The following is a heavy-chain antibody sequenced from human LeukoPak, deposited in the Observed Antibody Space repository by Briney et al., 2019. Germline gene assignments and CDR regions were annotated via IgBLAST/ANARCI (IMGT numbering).Heavy chain of an antibody. V-gene: IGHV4-34*01. J-gene: IGHJ5*02. CDR1: GGSISSYY. CDR2: INHSGST. CDR3: ARGRLGSRITMVRGFDP. D-gene: IGHD3-10*01. Sequence: PSETLSLTCTVSGGSISSYYWSWIRQPPGKGLEWIGEINHSGSTNYNPSLKSRVTISVDTSKNQFSLKLSSVTAADTAVYYCARGRLGSRITMVRGFDPWGQGTLVTVSS.